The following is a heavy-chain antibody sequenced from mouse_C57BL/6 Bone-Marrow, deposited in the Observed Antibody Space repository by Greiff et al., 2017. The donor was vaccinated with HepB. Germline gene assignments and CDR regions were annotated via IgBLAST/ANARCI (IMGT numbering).Heavy chain of an antibody. CDR2: INPNYGTT. D-gene: IGHD1-1*01. Sequence: VQLKQSGPELVKPGASVKISCKASGYSFTDYNMNWVKQSNGKSLEWIGVINPNYGTTSYNQKFKGKATLTVDQSSSTAYRQLNSLTSEDSAVYYCAITTVVATGYFDYWGQGTTLTVSS. CDR3: AITTVVATGYFDY. CDR1: GYSFTDYN. V-gene: IGHV1-39*01. J-gene: IGHJ2*01.